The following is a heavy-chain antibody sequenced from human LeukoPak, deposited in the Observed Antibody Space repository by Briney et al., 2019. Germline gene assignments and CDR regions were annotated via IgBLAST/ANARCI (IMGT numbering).Heavy chain of an antibody. CDR1: GFAFSSYG. V-gene: IGHV3-30*03. J-gene: IGHJ4*02. Sequence: GRSLRLSCAASGFAFSSYGMHWVRQAPGKGLEWVAVISYDGSNKYYADSVKGRFTISRDNSKNTLYLQMNSLRAEDTAVYYCASSDIVATKYYFDYWGQGTLFTVSS. CDR3: ASSDIVATKYYFDY. CDR2: ISYDGSNK. D-gene: IGHD5-12*01.